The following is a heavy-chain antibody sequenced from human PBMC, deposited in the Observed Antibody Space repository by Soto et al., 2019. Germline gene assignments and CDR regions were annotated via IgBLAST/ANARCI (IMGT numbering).Heavy chain of an antibody. CDR1: GFTFSSYG. J-gene: IGHJ4*02. CDR2: ISYDGSNK. Sequence: PGGSLRLSCAASGFTFSSYGMHWVRQAPGKGLEWVAVISYDGSNKYYADSVKGRFTISRDNSKNTLYLQMNSLRAEDTAVYYCAKDGGSGWFQYYFDYWGQGTLVTVSS. CDR3: AKDGGSGWFQYYFDY. D-gene: IGHD6-19*01. V-gene: IGHV3-30*18.